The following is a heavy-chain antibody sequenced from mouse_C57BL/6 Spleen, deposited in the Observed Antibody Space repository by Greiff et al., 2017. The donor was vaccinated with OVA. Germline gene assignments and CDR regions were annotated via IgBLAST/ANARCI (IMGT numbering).Heavy chain of an antibody. D-gene: IGHD1-1*01. J-gene: IGHJ2*01. CDR3: TREGLLLSYFDY. V-gene: IGHV1-15*01. CDR1: GYTFTDYE. Sequence: QVQLKESGAELVRPGASVTLSCKASGYTFTDYEMHWVKQTPVHGLEWIGAIDPETGGTAYNQKFKGKAILTADKSSSTAYMELRSLTSEDSAVYYCTREGLLLSYFDYWGQGTTLTVSS. CDR2: IDPETGGT.